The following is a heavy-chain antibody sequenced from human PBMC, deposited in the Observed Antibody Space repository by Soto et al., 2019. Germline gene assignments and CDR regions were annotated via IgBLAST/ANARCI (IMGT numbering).Heavy chain of an antibody. J-gene: IGHJ5*02. CDR1: GGSISSSNFY. D-gene: IGHD4-17*01. CDR2: VEYGGST. CDR3: ARHVRGAVTMNWFDP. Sequence: PSETLSLTCTVSGGSISSSNFYWGWIRQPPGKGLEWIGSVEYGGSTYDNPSLKSRVTLSADTSKNQFSLNLTSVTAADTAIYYCARHVRGAVTMNWFDPWGHGTLVTVSS. V-gene: IGHV4-39*01.